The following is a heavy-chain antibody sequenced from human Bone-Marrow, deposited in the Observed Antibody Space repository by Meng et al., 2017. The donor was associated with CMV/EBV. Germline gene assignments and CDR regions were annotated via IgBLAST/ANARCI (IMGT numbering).Heavy chain of an antibody. V-gene: IGHV3-43*01. J-gene: IGHJ3*02. D-gene: IGHD1-14*01. CDR3: AKDIHGMALDI. Sequence: GESLKISCAASGFTFDDYTMHWVRQAPGKGLEWVSLISWDGGSTYYADPVKGRFTISRDNSKNTLYLQMNSLRAEDTAVYYCAKDIHGMALDIWGQGTMVTVSS. CDR1: GFTFDDYT. CDR2: ISWDGGST.